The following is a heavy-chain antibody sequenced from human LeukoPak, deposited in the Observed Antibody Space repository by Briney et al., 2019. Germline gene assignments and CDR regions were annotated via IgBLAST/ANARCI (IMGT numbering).Heavy chain of an antibody. D-gene: IGHD6-25*01. CDR3: ARDTRSYSSVFFDP. CDR2: IYTSGST. CDR1: GGSISNYY. Sequence: SETLSLTCTVSGGSISNYYWTWIRQPAGKGLEWIGRIYTSGSTSYNPSLKSRATMSVDTSKNQFSLKLSSVTAADTAVYYCARDTRSYSSVFFDPWGQGTLVTVSS. J-gene: IGHJ5*02. V-gene: IGHV4-4*07.